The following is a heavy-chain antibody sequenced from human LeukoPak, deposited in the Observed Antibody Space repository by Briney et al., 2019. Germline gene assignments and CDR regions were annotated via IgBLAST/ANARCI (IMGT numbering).Heavy chain of an antibody. CDR3: ARGYHK. CDR2: ISYDGSNK. J-gene: IGHJ4*02. CDR1: GFTFSSYG. Sequence: GGSLRLSCAASGFTFSSYGMHWVRQAPGKGLEWVAVISYDGSNKYYADSVKGRFTISRDNSKNTLYLQMNSLRAEDTAVYYCARGYHKWGQGTLVTVSS. D-gene: IGHD5-12*01. V-gene: IGHV3-30*03.